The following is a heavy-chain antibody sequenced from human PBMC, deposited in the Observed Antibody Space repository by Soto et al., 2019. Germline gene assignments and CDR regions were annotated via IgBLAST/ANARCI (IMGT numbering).Heavy chain of an antibody. CDR2: IRSKANSYAT. CDR3: TRVGATSYNWFDP. J-gene: IGHJ5*02. D-gene: IGHD1-26*01. Sequence: HPGGSLRLSCAASGFTFSGSAMHWVRQASGKGLEWVGRIRSKANSYATAYAASVKGRFTISRDDSKNTAYLQMNSLKTEDTAVYYCTRVGATSYNWFDPWGQGTLVTVSS. V-gene: IGHV3-73*01. CDR1: GFTFSGSA.